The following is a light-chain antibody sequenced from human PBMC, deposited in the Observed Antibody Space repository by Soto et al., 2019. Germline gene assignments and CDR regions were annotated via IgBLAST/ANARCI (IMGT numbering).Light chain of an antibody. Sequence: QSVLTQPPSVSGAPGQRVTISCTGTSSNIGAGYDVHWYQQFPGTAPKLLIYGDNNRPSGVPDRFSGSKSGTSASLAITGLQAEDEADYYCQSYDSSLSGSAVFGGGTQLTVL. CDR1: SSNIGAGYD. CDR2: GDN. CDR3: QSYDSSLSGSAV. J-gene: IGLJ7*01. V-gene: IGLV1-40*01.